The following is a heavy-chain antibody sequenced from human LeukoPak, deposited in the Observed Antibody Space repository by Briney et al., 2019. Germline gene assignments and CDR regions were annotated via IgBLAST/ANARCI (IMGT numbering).Heavy chain of an antibody. V-gene: IGHV1-18*01. CDR1: GYTFTSYG. J-gene: IGHJ4*02. D-gene: IGHD1-26*01. Sequence: ASVTVSFTASGYTFTSYGISWVRQAPGQGIEWMGWISAYNGNTNYAQTLQGRVTMTTDTSTSTAYMKLRSLRSDDTAVYYCARGSGDIVGATFGDYWGQGTLVTVSS. CDR2: ISAYNGNT. CDR3: ARGSGDIVGATFGDY.